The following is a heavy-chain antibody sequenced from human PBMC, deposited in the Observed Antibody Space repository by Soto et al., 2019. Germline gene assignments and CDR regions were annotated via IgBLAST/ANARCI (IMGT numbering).Heavy chain of an antibody. CDR3: ARGQGWYYYDSSGYSYFQH. V-gene: IGHV1-69*13. CDR1: GGTFSSYA. Sequence: SVKVSCKASGGTFSSYAISWVRQAPGQGLEWMGGIIPIFGTANHAQKFQGRVTITADESTSTAYMELSSLRSEDTAVYYCARGQGWYYYDSSGYSYFQHWGQGTLVTVSS. D-gene: IGHD3-22*01. J-gene: IGHJ1*01. CDR2: IIPIFGTA.